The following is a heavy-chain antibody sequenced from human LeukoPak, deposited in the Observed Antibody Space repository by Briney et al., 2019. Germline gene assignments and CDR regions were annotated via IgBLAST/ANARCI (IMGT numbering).Heavy chain of an antibody. Sequence: SETLSLTCTVSGGSISSYYWSWIRQPPGKGLEWIGYIYYSGSTNYNPSLKSRVTISVDTSKNQFSLKVSSVTAADTAVYYCARHMSGSAEAARWYYGMDVWGQGTTVTVSS. V-gene: IGHV4-59*08. CDR2: IYYSGST. CDR1: GGSISSYY. J-gene: IGHJ6*02. CDR3: ARHMSGSAEAARWYYGMDV. D-gene: IGHD6-13*01.